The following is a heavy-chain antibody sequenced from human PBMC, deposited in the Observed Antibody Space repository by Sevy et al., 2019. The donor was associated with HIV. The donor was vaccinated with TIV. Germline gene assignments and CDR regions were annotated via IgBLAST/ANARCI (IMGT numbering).Heavy chain of an antibody. V-gene: IGHV3-30-3*01. J-gene: IGHJ3*02. CDR1: GFAFSDYA. CDR2: VSYDGSNT. Sequence: GGSLRLSCEAFGFAFSDYAMHWVRQVPGKGLEWLAVVSYDGSNTSYAHSVKGRFTVSRDNSKNTLYLQMNSLRRDDTAVFYCARFPPQRAFDIWGQGTTVTVSS. CDR3: ARFPPQRAFDI.